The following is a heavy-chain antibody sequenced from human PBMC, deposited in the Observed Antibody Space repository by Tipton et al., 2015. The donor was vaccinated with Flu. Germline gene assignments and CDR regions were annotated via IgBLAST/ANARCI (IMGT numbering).Heavy chain of an antibody. CDR2: INPDSGT. D-gene: IGHD5-18*01. J-gene: IGHJ4*02. CDR3: AGVRYGFGYDF. CDR1: GNGFIVYY. Sequence: QSGAEVKKPGASVKVSCKASGNGFIVYYFHWVRQAPGQGLEWMGWINPDSGTHYAQKFQGRVTLTRDASISTVYMELNRLTSDDTAGYFCAGVRYGFGYDFGGQGTLVTVS. V-gene: IGHV1-2*02.